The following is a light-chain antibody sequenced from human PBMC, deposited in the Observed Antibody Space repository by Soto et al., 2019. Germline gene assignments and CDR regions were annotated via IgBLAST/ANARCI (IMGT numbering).Light chain of an antibody. CDR1: QSISSW. J-gene: IGKJ1*01. Sequence: DIQMTQSPSTLSASVGDRVTITCRASQSISSWLAWYQQKPGKAPKVLIYDASSLGSGVPSRFSGSGSGTEFTLTISSLQPDDFATYYCQQYNSYSTFGQGTKVDI. CDR3: QQYNSYST. V-gene: IGKV1-5*01. CDR2: DAS.